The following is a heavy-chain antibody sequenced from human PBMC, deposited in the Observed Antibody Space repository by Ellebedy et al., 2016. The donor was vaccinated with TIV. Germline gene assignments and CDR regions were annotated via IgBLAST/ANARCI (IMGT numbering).Heavy chain of an antibody. D-gene: IGHD3-9*01. V-gene: IGHV3-30*04. J-gene: IGHJ5*02. CDR3: VRQGFYDTLTGDLGNWSDP. Sequence: GESLKISCAASGFALRTYDMHWVRQAPGQGLEWVAFISHDSTNKFYADSVKGRFIISRDDSENTLFLQMNSLTTDDTAVYFCVRQGFYDTLTGDLGNWSDPWGQGTLVTVSS. CDR1: GFALRTYD. CDR2: ISHDSTNK.